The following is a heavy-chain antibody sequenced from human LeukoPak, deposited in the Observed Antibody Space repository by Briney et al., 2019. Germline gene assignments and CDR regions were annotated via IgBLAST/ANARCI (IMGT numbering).Heavy chain of an antibody. V-gene: IGHV3-11*04. CDR1: GFIFSDHY. J-gene: IGHJ6*03. D-gene: IGHD2-8*01. CDR3: ARDACPGSTNGVCYSGYYYMDV. CDR2: SSSSGSTI. Sequence: KPGGSLRLSCAASGFIFSDHYMSWIRQAPGKGLEWLSYSSSSGSTIYYADSVKGRFTISRDNAKNSLYLQMNSLRAEDTAVYYCARDACPGSTNGVCYSGYYYMDVWGKGTTVTVSS.